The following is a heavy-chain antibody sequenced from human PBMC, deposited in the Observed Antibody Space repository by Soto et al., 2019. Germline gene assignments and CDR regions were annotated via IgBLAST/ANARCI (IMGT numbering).Heavy chain of an antibody. J-gene: IGHJ4*02. CDR1: GGSVSSGSYY. D-gene: IGHD2-21*01. CDR3: ARVSPVWYYFDY. Sequence: SETLSLTCTVSGGSVSSGSYYCSWIRQPPGKGLEWIGYIYYSGSTNYNPSLKSRVTISVDTSKNQFSLKLSSVTAADTAVYYCARVSPVWYYFDYWGQGTLVTVSS. CDR2: IYYSGST. V-gene: IGHV4-61*01.